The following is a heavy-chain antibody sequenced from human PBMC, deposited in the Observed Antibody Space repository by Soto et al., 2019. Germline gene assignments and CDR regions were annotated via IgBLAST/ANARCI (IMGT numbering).Heavy chain of an antibody. Sequence: EVQLVESGGGLVQPGGSLRLSCAASGFTFSSYDMQWVRQATGKGLEWVSAIGTAGDTYYPGSVKGRFTISRENAKNSLYLQMNSLRAGDTAVYYCARSPPGGYHYYYGMDVWGPGTTVTVSS. V-gene: IGHV3-13*04. J-gene: IGHJ6*02. CDR3: ARSPPGGYHYYYGMDV. D-gene: IGHD3-22*01. CDR2: IGTAGDT. CDR1: GFTFSSYD.